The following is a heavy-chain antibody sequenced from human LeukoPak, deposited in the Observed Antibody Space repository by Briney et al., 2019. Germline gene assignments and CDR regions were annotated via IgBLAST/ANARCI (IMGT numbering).Heavy chain of an antibody. Sequence: PSETLSLTCNVSGGSISNSPYYWGWIRQPPGKGLEWIGSTHYSGTTYHNPSLRSRVTISVDTSKNQFSLRLISVTAADTAVYYCARNDRGRPADYWGQGTLVTVSS. D-gene: IGHD1-26*01. J-gene: IGHJ4*02. V-gene: IGHV4-39*01. CDR3: ARNDRGRPADY. CDR1: GGSISNSPYY. CDR2: THYSGTT.